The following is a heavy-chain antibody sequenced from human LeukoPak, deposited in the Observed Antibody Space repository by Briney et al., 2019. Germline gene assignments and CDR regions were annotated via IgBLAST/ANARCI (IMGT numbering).Heavy chain of an antibody. Sequence: SETLSLTCAVYGGYFSGYYWSWIRQPPGKGLEWIGIIYGDGSTKYNPSLKSRVTMSVDTSKNQFSLKLSSATAADSAGYYCAKEKDGGTNHEKILYDVGAKGKMVTV. J-gene: IGHJ3*01. CDR1: GGYFSGYY. V-gene: IGHV4-59*01. D-gene: IGHD1-7*01. CDR2: IYGDGST. CDR3: AKEKDGGTNHEKILYDV.